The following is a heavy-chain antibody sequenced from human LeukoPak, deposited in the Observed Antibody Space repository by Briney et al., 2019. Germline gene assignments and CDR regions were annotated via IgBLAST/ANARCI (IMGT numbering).Heavy chain of an antibody. D-gene: IGHD6-19*01. CDR3: AKTVGPDPYSSGWTDY. J-gene: IGHJ4*02. CDR2: ISGSGGST. CDR1: GFTFSSYA. V-gene: IGHV3-23*01. Sequence: PGGSLRLSCAASGFTFSSYAMSWVRQAQGKGLEWVSAISGSGGSTYYADSVKGRFTISRDNSKNTLYLQMNSLRAEDTAVYYCAKTVGPDPYSSGWTDYWGQGTLVTVSS.